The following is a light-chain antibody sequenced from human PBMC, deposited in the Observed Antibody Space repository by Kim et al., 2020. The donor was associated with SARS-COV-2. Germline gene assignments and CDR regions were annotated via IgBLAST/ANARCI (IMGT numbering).Light chain of an antibody. CDR3: NSYSSSHTLL. CDR2: DVT. V-gene: IGLV2-14*03. Sequence: GQSFAISCTGGSTYIATYNYVSWYQQHPGKAPKLIVYDVTKRPSGISDRFSGSKSGNTASLTISGLQAEDEADYYCNSYSSSHTLLFGGGTKLTVL. CDR1: STYIATYNY. J-gene: IGLJ3*02.